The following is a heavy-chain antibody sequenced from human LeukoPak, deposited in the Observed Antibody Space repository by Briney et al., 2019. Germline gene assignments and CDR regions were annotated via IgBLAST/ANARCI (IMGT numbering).Heavy chain of an antibody. CDR2: IYSGGST. CDR1: GFTVSSNY. CDR3: ARADFSSSWSLGY. V-gene: IGHV3-53*01. Sequence: GGSLRLSCAASGFTVSSNYMSWVRQAPGKGLEWVSVIYSGGSTYYADSVEGRFTISRDNSKNTLYLQMNSLRAEDTAVYYCARADFSSSWSLGYWGQGTLVTVSS. J-gene: IGHJ4*02. D-gene: IGHD6-13*01.